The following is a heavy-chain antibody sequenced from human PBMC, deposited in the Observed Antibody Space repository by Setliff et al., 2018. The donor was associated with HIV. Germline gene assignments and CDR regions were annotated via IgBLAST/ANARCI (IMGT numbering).Heavy chain of an antibody. CDR3: ATHYGDYGGVYYFDY. J-gene: IGHJ4*02. CDR1: GGSFSGYC. D-gene: IGHD4-17*01. Sequence: SSETLSLTCAVYGGSFSGYCWSWIRQPPGKGLEWIGEIQHSGRINYNPSLRSRVTTSVETSKNQFSLRLRSVTAADTAVYYCATHYGDYGGVYYFDYWGQGTLVTVSS. CDR2: IQHSGRI. V-gene: IGHV4-34*01.